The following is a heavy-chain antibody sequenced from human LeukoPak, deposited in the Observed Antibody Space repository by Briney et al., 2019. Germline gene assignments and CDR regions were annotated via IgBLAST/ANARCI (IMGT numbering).Heavy chain of an antibody. CDR3: ARGDDFSGDY. D-gene: IGHD3/OR15-3a*01. J-gene: IGHJ4*02. CDR1: GFTFSNYW. CDR2: IHPDGNEK. V-gene: IGHV3-7*04. Sequence: PGGSLRLSCAASGFTFSNYWMSWVRQAPGKGREWVDNIHPDGNEKYHVDSVKGRFTISRDNAKNLLHLQMDSLRVEDTAVYYCARGDDFSGDYWGQGTLVTVSS.